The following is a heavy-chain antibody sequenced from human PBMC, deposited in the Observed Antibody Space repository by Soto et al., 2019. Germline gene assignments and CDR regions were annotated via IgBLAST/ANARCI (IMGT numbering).Heavy chain of an antibody. CDR1: GYSFTSYW. CDR2: INPADSES. D-gene: IGHD5-18*01. CDR3: ASHVETAKGYYYGMDV. V-gene: IGHV5-51*01. J-gene: IGHJ6*02. Sequence: GESLKISCKGSGYSFTSYWISWVRQMPGKGLEWMGIINPADSESTYSPYFQGQVTISADKSISTAYLQWSSLKASDTAMYYCASHVETAKGYYYGMDVWGQGTTVTVSS.